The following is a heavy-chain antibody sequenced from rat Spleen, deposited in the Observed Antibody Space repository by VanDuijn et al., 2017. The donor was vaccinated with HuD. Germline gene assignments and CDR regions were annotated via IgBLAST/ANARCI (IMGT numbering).Heavy chain of an antibody. CDR2: IWAGGST. J-gene: IGHJ2*01. CDR1: GFSLTSNG. D-gene: IGHD3-3*01. Sequence: QMQLKESGPGLLQPSETLSLPCTVSGFSLTSNGVGWVRQPLRKGLVWMGTIWAGGSTNYNSAVQSRLSISRDTSKSQVFLKMNSLKPEDTGTYYCARQDHSALFDYWGQGVMVTVSS. V-gene: IGHV2-72*01. CDR3: ARQDHSALFDY.